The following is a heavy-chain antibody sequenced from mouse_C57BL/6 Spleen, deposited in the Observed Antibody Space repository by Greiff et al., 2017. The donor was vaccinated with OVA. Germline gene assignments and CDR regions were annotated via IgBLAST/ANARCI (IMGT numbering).Heavy chain of an antibody. CDR2: INPSNGGT. CDR1: GYTFTSYW. Sequence: QVQLQQPGTELVKPGASVKLSCKASGYTFTSYWMHWVKQRPGQGLEWIGNINPSNGGTNYNEKFKSKATLTVDKSSSTAYMQLSSLTSEDSAVYYCARVDYGSSWDYAMDYWGQGTSVTVSS. CDR3: ARVDYGSSWDYAMDY. D-gene: IGHD1-1*01. J-gene: IGHJ4*01. V-gene: IGHV1-53*01.